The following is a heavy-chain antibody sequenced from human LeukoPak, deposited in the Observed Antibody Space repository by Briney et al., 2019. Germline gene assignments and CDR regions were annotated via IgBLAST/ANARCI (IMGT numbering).Heavy chain of an antibody. D-gene: IGHD6-19*01. CDR3: ARDRLGSGYSSGPTNV. CDR2: IYYSGST. V-gene: IGHV4-4*02. Sequence: PSGTLSLTCAVSGGSISSSNWWSWARQPPGKGLEWIGSIYYSGSTYYNPSLKSRVTISVDTSKNQFSLKLSSVTAADTAVYYCARDRLGSGYSSGPTNVWGQGTLVTVSS. CDR1: GGSISSSNW. J-gene: IGHJ4*02.